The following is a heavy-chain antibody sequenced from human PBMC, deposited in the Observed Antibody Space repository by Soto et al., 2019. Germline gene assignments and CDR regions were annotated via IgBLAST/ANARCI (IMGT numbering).Heavy chain of an antibody. CDR2: VRTKTEGETT. CDR3: VTASFGPLY. CDR1: GFSFTKAW. J-gene: IGHJ4*02. V-gene: IGHV3-15*07. Sequence: EVQLVESGGGLVKPGGSLRLSCAASGFSFTKAWMNWVRQAPGKGLEWVGRVRTKTEGETTDYAAPVKGIFTISRDDSKNTLFLQMNSLTPEDTAVYYCVTASFGPLYWGQGTLVTVSS. D-gene: IGHD3-16*01.